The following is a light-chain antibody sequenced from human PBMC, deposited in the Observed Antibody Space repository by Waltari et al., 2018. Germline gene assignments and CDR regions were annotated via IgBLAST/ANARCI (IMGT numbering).Light chain of an antibody. Sequence: QSVLTQPPSVSGAPGQRVTISCTGRRSNLGAGYDVHWYQQLPGKAPKLIIHGNGSRPSGVPDRVSGSKSGTSASLAITGLQAEDEAVYYCQSYDSSLSAHVVFGGGTRLTVL. CDR2: GNG. CDR3: QSYDSSLSAHVV. CDR1: RSNLGAGYD. V-gene: IGLV1-40*01. J-gene: IGLJ2*01.